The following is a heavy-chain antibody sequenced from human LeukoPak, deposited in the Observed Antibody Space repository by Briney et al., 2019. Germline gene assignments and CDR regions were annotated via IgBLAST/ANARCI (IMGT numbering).Heavy chain of an antibody. Sequence: ASVKVSCKASGYTFTNYGIIWVRQAPGQGLEWLGWISSYNGKTNYPRNLQGRVTLTTDTLTTTAYMELRSLTSDDTAVYYCARSHSGSLRAPFDYWGQGTLVTVSS. CDR2: ISSYNGKT. V-gene: IGHV1-18*01. CDR3: ARSHSGSLRAPFDY. D-gene: IGHD5-12*01. J-gene: IGHJ4*02. CDR1: GYTFTNYG.